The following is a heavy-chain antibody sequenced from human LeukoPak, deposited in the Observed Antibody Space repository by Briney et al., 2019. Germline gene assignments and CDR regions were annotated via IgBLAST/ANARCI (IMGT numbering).Heavy chain of an antibody. J-gene: IGHJ4*02. Sequence: SVKVSCKASGGTFSSYAISWVRQAPGQGLEWMGGIIPIFGTANYAQKFQGRVTITADESTSTAYMELSSLRSEGTAVYYCARDPDYGDYVGIRSTSDYWGQGTLVTVSS. CDR2: IIPIFGTA. D-gene: IGHD4-17*01. CDR1: GGTFSSYA. CDR3: ARDPDYGDYVGIRSTSDY. V-gene: IGHV1-69*13.